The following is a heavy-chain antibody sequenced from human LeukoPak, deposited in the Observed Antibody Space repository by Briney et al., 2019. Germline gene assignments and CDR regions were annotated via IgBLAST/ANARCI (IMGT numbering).Heavy chain of an antibody. V-gene: IGHV4-59*04. D-gene: IGHD2-15*01. CDR2: IYYSGST. CDR1: GGSISSYY. CDR3: RIYCSGGSCYPNFDY. J-gene: IGHJ4*02. Sequence: SETLSLTCTVSGGSISSYYWSWIRQPPGKGLGWIGYIYYSGSTYYNPSLKSRVTISVDTSKNQFSLKLSSVTAADTAVYYCRIYCSGGSCYPNFDYWGQGTLVTVSS.